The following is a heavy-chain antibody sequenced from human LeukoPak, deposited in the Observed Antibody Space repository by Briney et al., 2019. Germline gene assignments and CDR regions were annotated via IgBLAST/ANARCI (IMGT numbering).Heavy chain of an antibody. V-gene: IGHV4-39*02. J-gene: IGHJ4*02. Sequence: SETLSLTCTVSGGSISSSSYYWGWIRQPPGKGLEWIGSIYYSGSTYYNPSLKSRVTISVDTSKNQLSLKLSSVTAADTAVYYCARDFGSSGYYWVYWGQGTLVTVSS. CDR3: ARDFGSSGYYWVY. D-gene: IGHD3-22*01. CDR1: GGSISSSSYY. CDR2: IYYSGST.